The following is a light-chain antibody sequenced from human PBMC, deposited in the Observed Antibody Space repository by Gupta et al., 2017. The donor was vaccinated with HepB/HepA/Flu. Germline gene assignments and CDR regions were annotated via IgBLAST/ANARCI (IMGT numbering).Light chain of an antibody. J-gene: IGLJ2*01. CDR1: SSDVGGYNY. V-gene: IGLV2-8*01. CDR2: EVS. Sequence: QFALTQPPPASGPPGQSVPFPCSGPSSDVGGYNYVSWYQQHPGKAPKLMIYEVSKRPSGVPDRFSGSKSGNTASLTVSGLQAEDEADYYCSSYAGSNNLIFGGGTKLTVL. CDR3: SSYAGSNNLI.